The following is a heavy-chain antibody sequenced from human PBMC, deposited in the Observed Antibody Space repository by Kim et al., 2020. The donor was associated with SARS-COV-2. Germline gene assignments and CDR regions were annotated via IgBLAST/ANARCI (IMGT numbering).Heavy chain of an antibody. J-gene: IGHJ4*01. CDR1: GASIRNDL. D-gene: IGHD3-3*02. V-gene: IGHV4-59*01. Sequence: SETLSLTCTVSGASIRNDLWSWVRQAPGKGLEWIGYNDHTGRTNYNTSLTSRVTIFLDMSKNQFSLMVTSVTAADTAVYYCARVLLDGRSDFWGHGTLVTVSS. CDR3: ARVLLDGRSDF. CDR2: NDHTGRT.